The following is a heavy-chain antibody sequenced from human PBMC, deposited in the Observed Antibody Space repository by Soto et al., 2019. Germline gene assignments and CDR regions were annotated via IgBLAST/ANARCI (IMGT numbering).Heavy chain of an antibody. CDR1: GDSISSGDYY. CDR2: IYYSGNT. D-gene: IGHD3-22*01. Sequence: SETLSLTCTVSGDSISSGDYYWSWIRQPPGKGLEWIGCIYYSGNTYYNPSLKRRFTISVDTSKNQFSLKLDSVTAADTAVYYCARLGGYYQAFDSWGQGTLVTVSS. CDR3: ARLGGYYQAFDS. V-gene: IGHV4-30-4*01. J-gene: IGHJ4*02.